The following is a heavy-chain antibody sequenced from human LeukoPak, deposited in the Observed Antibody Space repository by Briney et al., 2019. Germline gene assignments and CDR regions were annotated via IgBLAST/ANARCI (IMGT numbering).Heavy chain of an antibody. CDR1: GYTFTSYG. D-gene: IGHD5-18*01. J-gene: IGHJ6*02. CDR3: ARGGYSYAQTFYYYYYGLDV. CDR2: ISAYNGNT. Sequence: ASVKVSCKASGYTFTSYGISWVRQAPGQGVEWMGWISAYNGNTNYVHKLQGRVTMTTDTSTSTAYMELRSLRSDDTAVYYCARGGYSYAQTFYYYYYGLDVWGQGTTVTVSS. V-gene: IGHV1-18*01.